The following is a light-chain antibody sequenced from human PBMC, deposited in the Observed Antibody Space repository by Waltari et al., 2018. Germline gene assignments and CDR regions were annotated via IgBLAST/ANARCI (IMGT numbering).Light chain of an antibody. J-gene: IGKJ3*01. V-gene: IGKV3-15*01. Sequence: EIVMTQSPATLSVSPGARATLSCRASQSVSSDLAWYQQKPGQAPSLPFYGATTRATGIPARFSGGGSGTECTLTSSSLRSEDFAGYYCQQYQKWPFTFGPGTRVDIK. CDR2: GAT. CDR3: QQYQKWPFT. CDR1: QSVSSD.